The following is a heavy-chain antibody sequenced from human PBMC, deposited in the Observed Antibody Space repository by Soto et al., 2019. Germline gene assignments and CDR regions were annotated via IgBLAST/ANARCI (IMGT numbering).Heavy chain of an antibody. D-gene: IGHD2-15*01. J-gene: IGHJ4*02. CDR1: GFTFSSYS. CDR2: ISSSSSYI. Sequence: EVQLVESGGGLVQPGGSLRLSCAASGFTFSSYSMNWVRQAPGKGLEWVSSISSSSSYIYYADSVKGRFTISRDNAKNSLYLQMNSLRAEDTAVYYCARGTRYCSGGSCYYFDYWGQGTLVTVSS. V-gene: IGHV3-21*01. CDR3: ARGTRYCSGGSCYYFDY.